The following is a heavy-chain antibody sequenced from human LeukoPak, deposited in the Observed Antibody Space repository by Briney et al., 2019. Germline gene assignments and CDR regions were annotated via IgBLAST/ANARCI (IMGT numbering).Heavy chain of an antibody. CDR2: IIPIFGTA. CDR3: ARAVIVMGTTYWFDP. J-gene: IGHJ5*02. V-gene: IGHV1-69*05. CDR1: GGTFSSSA. Sequence: ASVKVSCKASGGTFSSSAISWVRQAPGQGLEWMGGIIPIFGTANYAQKFQGRVTITTDESTSTAYMELSSLRSEDTAVYYCARAVIVMGTTYWFDPWGQGTLVTVSS. D-gene: IGHD1-26*01.